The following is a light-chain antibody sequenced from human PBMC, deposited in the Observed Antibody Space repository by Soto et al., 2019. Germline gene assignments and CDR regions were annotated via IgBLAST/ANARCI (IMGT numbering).Light chain of an antibody. V-gene: IGKV3-20*01. CDR3: QQYAESPLT. CDR2: GAS. CDR1: QSVNNY. Sequence: EIVLTRSPATLSLSPGERATLSCRASQSVNNYLAWYQQKPGQAPRLLMCGASTRATGIPDRFRGSGSGTDFTLTVSRLESEDLAVYYCQQYAESPLTFGGGTKV. J-gene: IGKJ4*01.